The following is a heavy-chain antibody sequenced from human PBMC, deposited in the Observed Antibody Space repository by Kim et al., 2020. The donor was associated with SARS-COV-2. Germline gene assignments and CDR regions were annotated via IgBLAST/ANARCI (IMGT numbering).Heavy chain of an antibody. J-gene: IGHJ6*02. V-gene: IGHV3-30-3*01. D-gene: IGHD3-10*01. CDR2: ISYDGSNK. Sequence: GGSLRLSCAASGFTFSTCAIHWVRQAPGKGLEWVAVISYDGSNKNYADSVKGRFTISRDNSKNTLYLQMNSLRAEDTALYYCARDPGLRLRGVTYSYYGMDVWGPGTPVTVSS. CDR3: ARDPGLRLRGVTYSYYGMDV. CDR1: GFTFSTCA.